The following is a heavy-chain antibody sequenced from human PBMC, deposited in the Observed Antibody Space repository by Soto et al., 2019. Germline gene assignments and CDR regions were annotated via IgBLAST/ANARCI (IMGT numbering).Heavy chain of an antibody. CDR3: AAPRDEYGSGVSWFTYGMDI. Sequence: PGGSLRLSCAASGFTFSDFAMTWVRHVPGRGLEWVASLDGAGGSTYYAESVRGRFSISRGNSQNTLFLQMKRLTVDDTAIYYCAAPRDEYGSGVSWFTYGMDIWGQGTTVTVSS. D-gene: IGHD3-10*01. J-gene: IGHJ6*02. CDR1: GFTFSDFA. CDR2: LDGAGGST. V-gene: IGHV3-23*01.